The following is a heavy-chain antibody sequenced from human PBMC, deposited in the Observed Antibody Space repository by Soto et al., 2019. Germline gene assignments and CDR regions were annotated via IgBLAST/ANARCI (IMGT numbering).Heavy chain of an antibody. CDR2: FDPEDGET. D-gene: IGHD4-17*01. J-gene: IGHJ4*02. CDR3: ATDSYGNYYFDY. V-gene: IGHV1-24*01. Sequence: ASVKVSCKVSGYTLTELSMHWVRQAPGKGLEWMGGFDPEDGETIYAQKFQGRVTMTEDTSTDTAYMELSSLGSEDTAVYYCATDSYGNYYFDYWGQGTLVTVSS. CDR1: GYTLTELS.